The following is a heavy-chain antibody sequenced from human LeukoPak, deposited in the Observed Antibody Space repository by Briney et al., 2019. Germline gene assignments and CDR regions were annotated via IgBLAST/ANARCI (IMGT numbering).Heavy chain of an antibody. CDR3: ASSYTSGLGFDY. D-gene: IGHD6-25*01. CDR2: IYPGDSGT. J-gene: IGHJ4*02. V-gene: IGHV5-51*01. Sequence: GASLKISCKTSGSSFTTYWIGWVRPMPGKGLEWMGIIYPGDSGTRYSPSFQGQVTISADKSISTAYLQWSSLKASDTAMYYCASSYTSGLGFDYWGQGTLVTVSS. CDR1: GSSFTTYW.